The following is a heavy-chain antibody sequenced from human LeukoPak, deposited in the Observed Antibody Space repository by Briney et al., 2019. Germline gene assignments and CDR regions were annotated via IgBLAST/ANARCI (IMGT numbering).Heavy chain of an antibody. J-gene: IGHJ4*02. CDR2: ISSSSSYR. CDR1: GFTFSSYS. V-gene: IGHV3-21*01. Sequence: GGSLRLSCAASGFTFSSYSMNWVRQAPGKGLEWVSSISSSSSYRYYADSVKGRFTVSRDNAKNSLYLQMNSLRAEDTAVYYCARDRSDYGDYIFDYWGQGTLVTVSS. CDR3: ARDRSDYGDYIFDY. D-gene: IGHD4-17*01.